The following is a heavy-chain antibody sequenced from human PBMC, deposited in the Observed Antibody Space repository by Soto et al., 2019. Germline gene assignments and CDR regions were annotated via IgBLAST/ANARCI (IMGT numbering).Heavy chain of an antibody. Sequence: PGESPKLSCQGSGYSFANYCIDWVRQMPGNGLEWMGIFYSGDSDTRYSPSFQGQVVISGDKSINTAYLQWTSLKASDTAMYYCARGSSGFYDYWGQGTLVTVSS. D-gene: IGHD6-19*01. CDR1: GYSFANYC. CDR2: FYSGDSDT. V-gene: IGHV5-51*01. CDR3: ARGSSGFYDY. J-gene: IGHJ4*02.